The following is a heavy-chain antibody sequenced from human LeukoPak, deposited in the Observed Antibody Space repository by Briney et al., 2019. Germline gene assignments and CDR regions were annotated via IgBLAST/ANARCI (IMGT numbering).Heavy chain of an antibody. CDR3: ARGWSSGYYYGDAFDI. Sequence: GGSLRVSCAASGFTFSSYAMHWVSQAPGKGMEWVAVISYDGSNKYYADSVKGRFTISRDNSKNTLYLQMNSLRAEDTAVYYCARGWSSGYYYGDAFDIWGQGTMVTVSS. D-gene: IGHD3-22*01. CDR2: ISYDGSNK. J-gene: IGHJ3*02. CDR1: GFTFSSYA. V-gene: IGHV3-30-3*01.